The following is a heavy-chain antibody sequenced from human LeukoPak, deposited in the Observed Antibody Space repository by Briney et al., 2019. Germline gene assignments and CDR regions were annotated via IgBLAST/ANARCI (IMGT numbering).Heavy chain of an antibody. V-gene: IGHV1-8*02. D-gene: IGHD3-22*01. Sequence: ASVKVSCKASGYTFTSYDINWVRQATGQGLEWMGWMNPNSGNTGHAQKFQGRVTMTRNTSISTVYMELSSLRSEDTAVYYCARTPEAPVYYYDSSGYLFDYWGQGTLVTVSS. CDR2: MNPNSGNT. CDR1: GYTFTSYD. J-gene: IGHJ4*02. CDR3: ARTPEAPVYYYDSSGYLFDY.